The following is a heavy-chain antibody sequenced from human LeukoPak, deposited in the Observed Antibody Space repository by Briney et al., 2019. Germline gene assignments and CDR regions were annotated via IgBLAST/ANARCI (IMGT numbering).Heavy chain of an antibody. Sequence: GSLRLSCAASGFTFSSYWMSWVRQAPGKGLEWVANIKQDGSEKDYLGSVKGRFTISRDNAKKSLYLQMNSLRAEDTAVYYCYVGPTDYWGQGTLVTVSS. J-gene: IGHJ4*02. CDR3: YVGPTDY. D-gene: IGHD1-26*01. CDR1: GFTFSSYW. CDR2: IKQDGSEK. V-gene: IGHV3-7*01.